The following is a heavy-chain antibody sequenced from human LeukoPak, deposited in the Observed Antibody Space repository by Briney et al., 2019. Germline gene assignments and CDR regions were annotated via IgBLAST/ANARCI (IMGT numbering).Heavy chain of an antibody. Sequence: ASVKVSCKASGYTFTSYFMHWVRQAPGQGLEWMGIINPSGGSTSYAQKLQGRVTMTGDTSTYTVYMELSSLRSEDTAVYYCARAPYYYDSSGYSDDAFDIWGQGTMVTVSS. V-gene: IGHV1-46*01. CDR1: GYTFTSYF. CDR3: ARAPYYYDSSGYSDDAFDI. D-gene: IGHD3-22*01. CDR2: INPSGGST. J-gene: IGHJ3*02.